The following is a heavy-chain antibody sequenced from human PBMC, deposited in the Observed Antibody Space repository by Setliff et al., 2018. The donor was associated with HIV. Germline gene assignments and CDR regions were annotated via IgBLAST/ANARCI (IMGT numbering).Heavy chain of an antibody. Sequence: SETLSLTCSVSGDSISSGSYFWGWIRQTPGKGLEWIGNIYYTGFAYYNPSLKSRVTISLDTSKTHFLLNLTSVTDADTAVYFCTREGRGDPAMATTRIDYWGQGKLVTVSS. CDR2: IYYTGFA. CDR1: GDSISSGSYF. CDR3: TREGRGDPAMATTRIDY. J-gene: IGHJ4*02. D-gene: IGHD1-1*01. V-gene: IGHV4-39*02.